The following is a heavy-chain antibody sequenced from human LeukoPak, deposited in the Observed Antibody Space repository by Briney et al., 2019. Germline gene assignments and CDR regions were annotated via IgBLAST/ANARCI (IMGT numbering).Heavy chain of an antibody. CDR1: GYTFTSYY. V-gene: IGHV1-46*01. CDR2: INPSGGST. Sequence: ASVKVSCKAPGYTFTSYYMHWVRQAPGQGLEWMGIINPSGGSTSYAQKFQGRVTMTRDMSTSTVYMELSSLRSEDTAVYYCARDHGSITMVRGVIGYWGQGTLVTVSS. J-gene: IGHJ4*02. D-gene: IGHD3-10*01. CDR3: ARDHGSITMVRGVIGY.